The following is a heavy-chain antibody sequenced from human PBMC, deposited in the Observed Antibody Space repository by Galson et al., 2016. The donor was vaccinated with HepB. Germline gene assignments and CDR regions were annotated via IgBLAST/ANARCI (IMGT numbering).Heavy chain of an antibody. V-gene: IGHV3-33*01. CDR2: TWYDGSNK. CDR1: GFTLSNFG. J-gene: IGHJ5*02. D-gene: IGHD3-10*01. Sequence: SLRLSCAASGFTLSNFGMHWVRQAPGKGLEWVAVTWYDGSNKYYADSVKGRFTISRDTSKNTLYLQMSSLRVEDTAVYYCARVSVASMIRGAWFDPWGRGTRVTVSS. CDR3: ARVSVASMIRGAWFDP.